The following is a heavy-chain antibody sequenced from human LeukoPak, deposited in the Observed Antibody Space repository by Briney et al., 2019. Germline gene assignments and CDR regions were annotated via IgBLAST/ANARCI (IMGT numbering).Heavy chain of an antibody. D-gene: IGHD4-17*01. CDR3: ARAGYYGDYGN. Sequence: PSETLSLTCTVSGGSISSYYWSWIRQPPGKGLEWIGYIYYSGSTNYNPSLKSRVTISVDTSKNQFSLKLSSVTAADTAVYYCARAGYYGDYGNWGQGTLVTVSS. J-gene: IGHJ4*02. CDR2: IYYSGST. CDR1: GGSISSYY. V-gene: IGHV4-59*12.